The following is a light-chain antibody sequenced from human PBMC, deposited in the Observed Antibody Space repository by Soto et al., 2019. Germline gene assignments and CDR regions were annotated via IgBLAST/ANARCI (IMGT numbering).Light chain of an antibody. J-gene: IGKJ2*01. CDR3: QQRGDWPRT. CDR2: DAF. CDR1: QSVGSN. V-gene: IGKV3-11*01. Sequence: EIVLTQSPATLSLSPGERATLTCRASQSVGSNLAWYLQKPGQAPGLLIYDAFNRATGIPDRFSGSGSGTDFTLIISSLEPEDFAVYYCQQRGDWPRTFGQGTKVEI.